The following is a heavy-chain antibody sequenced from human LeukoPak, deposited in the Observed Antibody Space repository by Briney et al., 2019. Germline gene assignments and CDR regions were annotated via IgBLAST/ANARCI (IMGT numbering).Heavy chain of an antibody. CDR1: GYTLTELS. V-gene: IGHV1-24*01. CDR3: ATVGGSYYGSHFDC. J-gene: IGHJ4*02. CDR2: FDPEDGET. D-gene: IGHD1-26*01. Sequence: ASVKVSCKVSGYTLTELSMHWVRQAPGKGLEWMGGFDPEDGETIYAQKFQGRVTMTEDTSTDTAYMELSSLRSEDTAVYYCATVGGSYYGSHFDCWGQGTLVTVSS.